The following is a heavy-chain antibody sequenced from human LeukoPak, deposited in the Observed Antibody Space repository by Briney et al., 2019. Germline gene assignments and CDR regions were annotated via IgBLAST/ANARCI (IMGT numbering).Heavy chain of an antibody. CDR3: ARAMVINHYYMDV. Sequence: ASVKVSCKASGGTFSSYTISWVRQAPGQGLEWMGRIIPILGIANYAQKFQGRVTITADKSTSTAYMELSSLRSEDTAVYYCARAMVINHYYMDVWGKGTTVTVSS. CDR2: IIPILGIA. V-gene: IGHV1-69*02. CDR1: GGTFSSYT. D-gene: IGHD5-18*01. J-gene: IGHJ6*03.